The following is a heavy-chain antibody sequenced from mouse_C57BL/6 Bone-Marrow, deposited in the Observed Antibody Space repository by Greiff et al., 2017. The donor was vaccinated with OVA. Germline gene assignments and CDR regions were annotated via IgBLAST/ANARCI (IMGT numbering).Heavy chain of an antibody. J-gene: IGHJ2*01. V-gene: IGHV1-59*01. D-gene: IGHD2-3*01. CDR2: IDPSDSYT. Sequence: VQLQQPGAELVRPGTSVKLSCKASGYTFTSYWMHWVKQRPGQGLEWIGVIDPSDSYTNYNQKFKGKATLTVDTSSSTAYMQLSSLTSEDSAVYYCARRARLRGWLLYFFDYWGQGTTLTVSS. CDR1: GYTFTSYW. CDR3: ARRARLRGWLLYFFDY.